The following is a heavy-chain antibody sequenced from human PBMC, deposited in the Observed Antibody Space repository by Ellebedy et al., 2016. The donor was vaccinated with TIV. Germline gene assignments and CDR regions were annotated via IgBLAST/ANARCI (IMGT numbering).Heavy chain of an antibody. J-gene: IGHJ4*02. Sequence: GESLKISCAASGFTFSNYAMSWVRRSPGKGLDWVSLISGNGEYTYYADSVKGRLTISNDSSKDTLYLEMDILRTDDTAIYYCAKCRHSTGCLLDSWGQGTLVTVSS. CDR1: GFTFSNYA. V-gene: IGHV3-23*01. CDR3: AKCRHSTGCLLDS. D-gene: IGHD6-19*01. CDR2: ISGNGEYT.